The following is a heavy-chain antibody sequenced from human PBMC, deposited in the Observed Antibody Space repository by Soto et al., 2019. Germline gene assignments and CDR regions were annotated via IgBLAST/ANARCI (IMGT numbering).Heavy chain of an antibody. Sequence: SVKVSCKASGGTFSSYAISWVRQAPGQGLEWMGGIIPIFGTANYAQKFQGRVTITADESTSTAYMELSSLRSEDTAVYYCARPPLIRGSSYYTGAFDYWGQRTLVTVSS. D-gene: IGHD3-3*01. V-gene: IGHV1-69*13. CDR1: GGTFSSYA. J-gene: IGHJ4*02. CDR2: IIPIFGTA. CDR3: ARPPLIRGSSYYTGAFDY.